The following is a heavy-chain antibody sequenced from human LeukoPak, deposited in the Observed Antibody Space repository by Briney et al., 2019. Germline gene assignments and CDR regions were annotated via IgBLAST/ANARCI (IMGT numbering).Heavy chain of an antibody. V-gene: IGHV1-69*13. CDR1: GGTFSSYA. Sequence: ASVKVSCKASGGTFSSYAISGVRQAPGQGLEWMGGIIPIFGTANYAQKFQGRVTITADESTSTAYMELSSLRSEDTAVYYCARDLYGDYFDYWGQGTLVTVSS. CDR3: ARDLYGDYFDY. J-gene: IGHJ4*02. CDR2: IIPIFGTA. D-gene: IGHD4-17*01.